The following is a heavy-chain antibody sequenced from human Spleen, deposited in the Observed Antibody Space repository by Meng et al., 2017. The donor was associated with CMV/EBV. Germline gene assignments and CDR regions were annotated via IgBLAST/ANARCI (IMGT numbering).Heavy chain of an antibody. J-gene: IGHJ6*02. CDR2: IRYDGSNK. CDR3: ARVLGYCSSTSCYYYYGMDV. D-gene: IGHD2-2*01. CDR1: GFTFSSYG. V-gene: IGHV3-30*02. Sequence: GGSLRLSCAASGFTFSSYGMHWVRQAPGKGLEWVAFIRYDGSNKYYADSVKGRFTISRDNSKNTLFLQTNSLRADDTAVYYCARVLGYCSSTSCYYYYGMDVWGQGTTVTVSS.